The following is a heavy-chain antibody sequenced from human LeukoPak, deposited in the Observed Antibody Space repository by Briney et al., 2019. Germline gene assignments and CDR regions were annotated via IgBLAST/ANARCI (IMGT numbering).Heavy chain of an antibody. CDR3: ARDVVGGSHPPGAFDI. CDR1: GYTFNRYG. D-gene: IGHD1-26*01. CDR2: ISGSNGNT. V-gene: IGHV1-18*01. Sequence: ASVKVSCKAFGYTFNRYGVSWVRQAPGQGLEWIGWISGSNGNTNYAQNFQGRVTMTSDSSTSTAYMELRSLRSDDTAVYYCARDVVGGSHPPGAFDIWGQGTMVTVSS. J-gene: IGHJ3*02.